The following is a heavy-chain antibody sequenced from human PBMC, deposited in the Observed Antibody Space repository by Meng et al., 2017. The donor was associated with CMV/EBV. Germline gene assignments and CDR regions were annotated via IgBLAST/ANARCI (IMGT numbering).Heavy chain of an antibody. Sequence: ASVKVSCKASGYTFTSYYINLVRQATGQGLEWMGWMNPNSGNTGYAQKFQGRVTITRNTSISTDYMELSSLRSEDKAVYYCARVYPTIFGVVRSMDVWGQGTTVTVSS. CDR2: MNPNSGNT. CDR3: ARVYPTIFGVVRSMDV. CDR1: GYTFTSYY. V-gene: IGHV1-8*03. J-gene: IGHJ6*02. D-gene: IGHD3-3*01.